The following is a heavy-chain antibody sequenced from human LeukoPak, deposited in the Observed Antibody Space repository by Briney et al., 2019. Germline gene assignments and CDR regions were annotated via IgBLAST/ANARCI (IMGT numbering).Heavy chain of an antibody. V-gene: IGHV3-7*03. CDR2: VKQDGSER. Sequence: HPGGSLRLSCAASGFTFNSYWMTWVRQGPGKGLEWVANVKQDGSERYYVGSVKGRFTISRDNAKNSLYLQMDSLSAEDTAVYYCARPGDKENYWRAFDIWGQGTMVIVSS. CDR3: ARPGDKENYWRAFDI. D-gene: IGHD1-7*01. CDR1: GFTFNSYW. J-gene: IGHJ3*02.